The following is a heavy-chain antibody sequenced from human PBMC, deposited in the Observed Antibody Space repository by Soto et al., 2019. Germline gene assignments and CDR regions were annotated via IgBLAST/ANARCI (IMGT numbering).Heavy chain of an antibody. CDR1: GDSVSRYY. CDR3: ARRRRSPAVSDGLDV. J-gene: IGHJ6*02. CDR2: VYYDGRT. D-gene: IGHD2-15*01. Sequence: QVQLQESGPGLVKPSETLSLTCSVSGDSVSRYYWSWLRQPPGKGLEWIGYVYYDGRTNYNPSLQTGVTISLDLSRNQVSLKSNSVSAADAAVYHCARRRRSPAVSDGLDVWGQGTTVAVSS. V-gene: IGHV4-59*02.